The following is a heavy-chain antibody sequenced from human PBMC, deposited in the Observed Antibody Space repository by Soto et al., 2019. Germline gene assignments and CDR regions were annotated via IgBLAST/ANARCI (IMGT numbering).Heavy chain of an antibody. D-gene: IGHD1-1*01. CDR1: GYTFSNFG. Sequence: QVQLVQSGGEVKKPGASVKVSCKASGYTFSNFGLSWVRQAPGQGLELMGWISPYNGNTNYAQKLQGRLTMTTDTSTSTAYMELRSLRSADTAVYYCARDRLDVSVTGGGFDPWGQGTLVTVSS. CDR3: ARDRLDVSVTGGGFDP. V-gene: IGHV1-18*01. J-gene: IGHJ5*02. CDR2: ISPYNGNT.